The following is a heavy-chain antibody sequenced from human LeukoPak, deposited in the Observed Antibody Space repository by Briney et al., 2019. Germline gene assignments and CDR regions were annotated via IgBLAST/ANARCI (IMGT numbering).Heavy chain of an antibody. J-gene: IGHJ3*02. D-gene: IGHD4-17*01. CDR2: ISYDGSNK. CDR3: AKVNAVTIFPLDAFDI. Sequence: GGSLRLSCVASGFIFSNYGMHWVRQAPGKGLEWVAVISYDGSNKYYADSVKGRFTISRDNSKNTLYLQMNSLRAEDTAVYYCAKVNAVTIFPLDAFDIWGQGTMVTVSS. CDR1: GFIFSNYG. V-gene: IGHV3-30*18.